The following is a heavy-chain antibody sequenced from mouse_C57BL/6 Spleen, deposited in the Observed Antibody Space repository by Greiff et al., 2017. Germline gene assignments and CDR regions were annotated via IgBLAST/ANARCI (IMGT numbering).Heavy chain of an antibody. CDR1: GYTFTDYA. Sequence: VQLVESGPELVRPGVSVKISCTASGYTFTDYAMYWVKQSHAKSLEWIGVISTYYGDASYNQKFKDKATMTVDKSSSPAYMELDRLTSEDSAVYYCAMRGFSAWFCYWGQGTLVTVSA. J-gene: IGHJ3*01. D-gene: IGHD1-1*02. CDR2: ISTYYGDA. CDR3: AMRGFSAWFCY. V-gene: IGHV1-67*01.